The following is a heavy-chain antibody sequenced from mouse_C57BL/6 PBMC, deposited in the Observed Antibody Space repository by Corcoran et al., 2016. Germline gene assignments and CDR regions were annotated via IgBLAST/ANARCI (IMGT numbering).Heavy chain of an antibody. J-gene: IGHJ4*01. V-gene: IGHV9-3*01. Sequence: QIQLVQSGPELKKPGETVKISCKASGYTFTTYGMSWVKQAPGKGLKWMGWINTYSGVPTYADDFKGRFAFSLETSASTAYLQINNLKNEDTATYFCARGGLGGNYWGQGTSVTVSS. CDR3: ARGGLGGNY. CDR2: INTYSGVP. CDR1: GYTFTTYG. D-gene: IGHD3-3*01.